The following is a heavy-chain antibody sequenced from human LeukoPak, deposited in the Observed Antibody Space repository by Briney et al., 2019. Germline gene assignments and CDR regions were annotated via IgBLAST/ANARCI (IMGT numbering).Heavy chain of an antibody. D-gene: IGHD3-9*01. CDR3: AVTAGYDILTGLDD. CDR2: IGASGGST. J-gene: IGHJ4*02. CDR1: WFPLSRYA. V-gene: IGHV3-23*01. Sequence: GGSLSLSCALSWFPLSRYAMSYLRQAPGKGLEWVSGIGASGGSTYYADSVKGRFTISRDTTKNTLYLQMNSRTPVDTAVYYYAVTAGYDILTGLDDWGQGTLVTVSS.